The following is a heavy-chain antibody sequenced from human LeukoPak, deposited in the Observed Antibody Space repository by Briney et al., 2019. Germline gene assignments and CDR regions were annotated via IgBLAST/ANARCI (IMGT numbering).Heavy chain of an antibody. CDR1: GGSISSYY. Sequence: SETLSLTCTVSGGSISSYYWSWIRQHPGKGLEWIGYIYYSGSTYYNPSLKSRVTISVDTSKNQFSLKLSSVTAADTAVYYCASLTDYYDSSGFPDYWGQGTLVTVSS. V-gene: IGHV4-59*06. J-gene: IGHJ4*02. CDR2: IYYSGST. D-gene: IGHD3-22*01. CDR3: ASLTDYYDSSGFPDY.